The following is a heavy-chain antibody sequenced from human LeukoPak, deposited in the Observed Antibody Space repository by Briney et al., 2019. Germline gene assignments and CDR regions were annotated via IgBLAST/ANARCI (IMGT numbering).Heavy chain of an antibody. D-gene: IGHD3-16*02. V-gene: IGHV3-30*18. CDR2: ISNDGSTK. J-gene: IGHJ4*02. CDR3: AKGRSSYPMDYIFDF. Sequence: GGSLRLSCAASGFTFSSYGMHWVRQAPGKGLEWVAVISNDGSTKKYADSVKGRFTISRDNSKNTLYVQMNSLRADDAAVYYCAKGRSSYPMDYIFDFWGQGTLVTVSS. CDR1: GFTFSSYG.